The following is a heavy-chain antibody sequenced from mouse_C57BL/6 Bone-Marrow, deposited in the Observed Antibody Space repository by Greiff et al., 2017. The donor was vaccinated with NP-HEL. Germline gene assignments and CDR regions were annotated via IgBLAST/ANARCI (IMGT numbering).Heavy chain of an antibody. J-gene: IGHJ3*01. CDR2: IDPENGDT. CDR3: TFDGYYEAWFAY. D-gene: IGHD2-3*01. Sequence: VQLQQSGAELVRPGASVKLSCTASGFNIKDDYMHWVKQRPEQGLAWIGWIDPENGDTEYASKFQGKATITADTSSNTAYLQLSSLTSEDTAVYYCTFDGYYEAWFAYWGQGTLVTVSA. CDR1: GFNIKDDY. V-gene: IGHV14-4*01.